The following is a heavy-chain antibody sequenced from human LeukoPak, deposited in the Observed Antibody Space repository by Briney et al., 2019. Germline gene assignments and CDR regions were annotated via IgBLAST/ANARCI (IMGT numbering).Heavy chain of an antibody. J-gene: IGHJ4*02. CDR2: INHSGST. CDR3: ARGGVVPAATDFDY. V-gene: IGHV4-34*01. Sequence: SETLSLTCAVYGGSFSGYCWSWIRQPPGKGLEWIGEINHSGSTNYNPSLKSRVTISVDTSKNQFSLKLSSVTAADTAVYYCARGGVVPAATDFDYWGQGTLVTVSS. CDR1: GGSFSGYC. D-gene: IGHD2-2*01.